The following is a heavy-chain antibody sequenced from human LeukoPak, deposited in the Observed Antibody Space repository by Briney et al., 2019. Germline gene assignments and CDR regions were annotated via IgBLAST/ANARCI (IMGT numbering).Heavy chain of an antibody. CDR1: GFTFSSYG. V-gene: IGHV3-30*18. J-gene: IGHJ4*02. Sequence: GRSLRLSCAASGFTFSSYGMHWVRQAPGKGLEWVAVISYDGSNKYYADSVKGRFTISRDNSKNTLYLQMNSLRAEDTAVYYCAKPGIKSLVVPAAMPFNWGQGTLVTVSS. CDR2: ISYDGSNK. CDR3: AKPGIKSLVVPAAMPFN. D-gene: IGHD2-2*01.